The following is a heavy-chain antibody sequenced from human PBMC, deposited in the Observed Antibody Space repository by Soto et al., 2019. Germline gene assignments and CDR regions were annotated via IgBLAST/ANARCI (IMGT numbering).Heavy chain of an antibody. V-gene: IGHV3-30-3*01. J-gene: IGHJ6*02. D-gene: IGHD2-15*01. CDR1: GFTFSSYT. Sequence: QVQLVESGGGVVQPGRSLRLSCAASGFTFSSYTMHWVRQAPGKGLEWVAILSYDGTNKYYADSVKGRFTISRDNSKNTLFLQMDSLRAEDTAVYYCGRDGRGSGMDVWGRGTTVTVSS. CDR3: GRDGRGSGMDV. CDR2: LSYDGTNK.